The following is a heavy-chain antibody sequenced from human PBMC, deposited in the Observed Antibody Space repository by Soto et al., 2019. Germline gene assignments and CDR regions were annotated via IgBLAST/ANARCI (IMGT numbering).Heavy chain of an antibody. V-gene: IGHV2-5*02. Sequence: QITLKESGPTLVRPTRTLTLTCTFSGFSLTMSEVGVGWIRQPPGKALEWVGLIYGDDEKVYSPSLRSRVSISKESSKNQVVLTLTNMGPVDTAPYFCARSRWEALRAFDVWGQGTMVTVSS. CDR1: GFSLTMSEVG. D-gene: IGHD1-26*01. J-gene: IGHJ3*01. CDR3: ARSRWEALRAFDV. CDR2: IYGDDEK.